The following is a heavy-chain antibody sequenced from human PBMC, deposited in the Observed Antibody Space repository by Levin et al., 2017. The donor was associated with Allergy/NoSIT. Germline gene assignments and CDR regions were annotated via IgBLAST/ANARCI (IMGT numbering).Heavy chain of an antibody. Sequence: SGGSLRLSCAASGFTFSTYWMTWVRQAPGKGLEWVANIRQDGSEKYYVDSVKGRFTISRDNAKISLYLQMNSLRAEDTAVYYCARQTILGGFDYWGQGTLVNVSS. J-gene: IGHJ4*02. CDR3: ARQTILGGFDY. CDR1: GFTFSTYW. CDR2: IRQDGSEK. V-gene: IGHV3-7*01. D-gene: IGHD3-16*01.